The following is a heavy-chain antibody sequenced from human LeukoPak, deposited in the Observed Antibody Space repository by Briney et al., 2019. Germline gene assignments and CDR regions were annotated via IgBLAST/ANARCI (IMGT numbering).Heavy chain of an antibody. J-gene: IGHJ6*02. CDR1: GFTVSSNY. CDR2: IYSGGST. V-gene: IGHV3-53*04. Sequence: GGSLRLSCAASGFTVSSNYMSWVRQAPGKGLEWVSVIYSGGSTYYADSVKGRFTISRHSSKNTLYLQMNSLRAEDTAVYYCARVPAMVAYYGMDVWGQGTTVTVSS. CDR3: ARVPAMVAYYGMDV. D-gene: IGHD5-18*01.